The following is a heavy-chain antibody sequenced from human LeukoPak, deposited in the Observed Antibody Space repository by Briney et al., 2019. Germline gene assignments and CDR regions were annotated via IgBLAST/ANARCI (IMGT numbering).Heavy chain of an antibody. CDR2: INPNSGGT. D-gene: IGHD5-12*01. CDR3: ARLGYSGYDYGDY. V-gene: IGHV1-2*02. Sequence: GASVKVSCRASGYTFTGYYMHWVRQAPGQGLEWMGWINPNSGGTNYAQKFQGRVTMTRDTSISTAYMELSRLRSDDTAVYYCARLGYSGYDYGDYWGQGTLVTVSS. CDR1: GYTFTGYY. J-gene: IGHJ4*02.